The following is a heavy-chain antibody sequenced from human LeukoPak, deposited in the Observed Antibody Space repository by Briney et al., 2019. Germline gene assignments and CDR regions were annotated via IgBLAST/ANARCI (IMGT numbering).Heavy chain of an antibody. V-gene: IGHV4-61*08. J-gene: IGHJ5*02. CDR2: IYYSGST. CDR3: ARHKYSSGWPPFDP. Sequence: SETLSLTCTVPGGSISSGGYYWSWIRQPPGKGLEWIGYIYYSGSTNYNPSLKSRVTISVDTSKNQFSLKLSSVTAADAAVYYCARHKYSSGWPPFDPWGQGTLVTVSS. D-gene: IGHD6-19*01. CDR1: GGSISSGGYY.